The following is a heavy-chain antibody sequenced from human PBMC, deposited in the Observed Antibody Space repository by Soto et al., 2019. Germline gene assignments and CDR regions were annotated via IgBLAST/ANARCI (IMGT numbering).Heavy chain of an antibody. CDR2: INPSGGST. Sequence: ASVKVSCKASVYTFIGYHIHWLRLAPGQGLEWMGIINPSGGSTNYAQKFQGRVTMTRDTSTSTVYMELSSLRSEDTAVYYCARGGAPRYYFDYWGQGTLVTVS. J-gene: IGHJ4*02. CDR1: VYTFIGYH. D-gene: IGHD1-26*01. CDR3: ARGGAPRYYFDY. V-gene: IGHV1-46*01.